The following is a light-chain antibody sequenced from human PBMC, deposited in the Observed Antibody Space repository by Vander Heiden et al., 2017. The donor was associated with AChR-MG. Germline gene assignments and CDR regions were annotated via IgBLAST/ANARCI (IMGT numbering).Light chain of an antibody. Sequence: SYVLTPPPSVAVAPGKTARVTCGGNSVGTYSVHWYQQKPGQAPVLVLSDDSDRPSGIPERFSGSNSGNTTTLTISRVEAGDEADYYCQVWENSSDHPGVFGTGTKVTVL. J-gene: IGLJ1*01. CDR1: SVGTYS. V-gene: IGLV3-21*03. CDR2: DDS. CDR3: QVWENSSDHPGV.